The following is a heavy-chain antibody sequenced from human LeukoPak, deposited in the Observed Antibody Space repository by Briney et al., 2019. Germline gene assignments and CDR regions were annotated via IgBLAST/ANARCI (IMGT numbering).Heavy chain of an antibody. Sequence: ASVKVSCKASGYTFTTYYMHWVRQAPGQGLGWMGIINLSGGTTDYAQKFQGRVTMTRDTSTSTLYMELSSLRSEDTAVYYCARDRPHGNYDILTGYFDYWGQGTLVTVSS. V-gene: IGHV1-46*01. J-gene: IGHJ4*02. D-gene: IGHD3-9*01. CDR3: ARDRPHGNYDILTGYFDY. CDR2: INLSGGTT. CDR1: GYTFTTYY.